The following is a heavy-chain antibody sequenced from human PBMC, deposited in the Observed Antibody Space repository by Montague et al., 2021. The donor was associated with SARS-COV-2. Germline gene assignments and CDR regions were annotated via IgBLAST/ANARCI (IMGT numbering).Heavy chain of an antibody. V-gene: IGHV4-39*01. D-gene: IGHD3-22*01. CDR1: GGSISSSSYY. CDR3: ARLPYFYDSTHAFDI. J-gene: IGHJ3*02. CDR2: IFYSWCT. Sequence: SETLSLTCTVSGGSISSSSYYWGWICKPPGKGPEWIGNIFYSWCTYYNTSPKSRVTIAVDTSKNQFSLRLSSVTAADTAVYYCARLPYFYDSTHAFDIWGQGTMVTVSS.